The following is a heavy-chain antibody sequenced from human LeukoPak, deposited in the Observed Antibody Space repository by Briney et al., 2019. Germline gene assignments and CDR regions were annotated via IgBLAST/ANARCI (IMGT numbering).Heavy chain of an antibody. CDR3: ARGTYYDFWNKGYGNYFDY. CDR1: GGSISSYY. J-gene: IGHJ4*02. Sequence: PSETLSLTCTVSGGSISSYYWSWIRQPPGKGLEWIGYIYYSGSTNYNPSLKSRVTISVDTSKNQFSLKLSSVTAADTAVYYCARGTYYDFWNKGYGNYFDYWGQGTLVTVSS. D-gene: IGHD3-3*01. V-gene: IGHV4-59*01. CDR2: IYYSGST.